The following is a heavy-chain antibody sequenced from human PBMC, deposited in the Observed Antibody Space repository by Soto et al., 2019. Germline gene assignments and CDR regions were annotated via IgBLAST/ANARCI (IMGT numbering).Heavy chain of an antibody. Sequence: QVQLQESGPGLVKPSQTLSLTCSVSGVSISTGQYYWSWIRQSPGGGLQWIGYISYTGSTYYNPALESRVSISADTTKIRFSLTLVNVTAADTAVYFCARDNGDGYNEGAFDIWGQGTMVTVSS. CDR3: ARDNGDGYNEGAFDI. CDR1: GVSISTGQYY. V-gene: IGHV4-30-4*01. J-gene: IGHJ3*02. CDR2: ISYTGST. D-gene: IGHD2-21*01.